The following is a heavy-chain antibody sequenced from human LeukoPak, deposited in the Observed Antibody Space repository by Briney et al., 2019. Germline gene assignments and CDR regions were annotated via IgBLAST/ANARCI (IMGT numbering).Heavy chain of an antibody. V-gene: IGHV3-48*01. D-gene: IGHD6-6*01. CDR1: GFTFSSYS. CDR3: AREYSSSSGRSFDY. Sequence: GGSLRLSCAASGFTFSSYSMNWVRQAPGKGLEWVSYISSSSSNMYYADSVKGRFTISRDSAKNPLYLRMNSLRAEDTAVYYCAREYSSSSGRSFDYWGQGTLVIVSS. J-gene: IGHJ4*02. CDR2: ISSSSSNM.